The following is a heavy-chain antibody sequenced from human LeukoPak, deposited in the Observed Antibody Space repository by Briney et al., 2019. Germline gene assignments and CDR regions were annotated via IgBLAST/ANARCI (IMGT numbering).Heavy chain of an antibody. D-gene: IGHD4-17*01. CDR3: ARDYGDSY. V-gene: IGHV3-30*03. CDR1: GFSFSSYG. Sequence: VRSLRLSCAASGFSFSSYGIHWVRQAPGKGLEWVAVIPYDGSNQYYADSVKGRFTISRDNSKNTLYLQMNSLRAEDTAVYYCARDYGDSYWGQGALVTVSS. CDR2: IPYDGSNQ. J-gene: IGHJ4*02.